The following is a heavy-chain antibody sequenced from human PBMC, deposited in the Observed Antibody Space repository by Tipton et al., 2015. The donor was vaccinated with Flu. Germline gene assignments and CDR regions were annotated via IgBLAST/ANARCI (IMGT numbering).Heavy chain of an antibody. V-gene: IGHV1-69*01. J-gene: IGHJ3*02. CDR3: ARGTGYCSSTSCYFRDAFDI. D-gene: IGHD2-2*03. Sequence: QSGPEVKKPGSSVKVSCKASGGTFSSYAISWVRQAPGQGLEWMGGIIPIFGTANYAQKFQGRVTITADESTSTAYMELSSLRSEDTAVYYCARGTGYCSSTSCYFRDAFDIWGQGTMVTVSS. CDR1: GGTFSSYA. CDR2: IIPIFGTA.